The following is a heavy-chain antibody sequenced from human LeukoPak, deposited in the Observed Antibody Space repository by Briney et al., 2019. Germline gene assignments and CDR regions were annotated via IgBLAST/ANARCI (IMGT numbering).Heavy chain of an antibody. J-gene: IGHJ6*02. CDR2: INAGNGNT. CDR3: ARREEGYYYYGMDV. CDR1: GYTFTSYA. V-gene: IGHV1-3*01. Sequence: ASVKVSCKASGYTFTSYAMHWVRQAPGQRLEWMGWINAGNGNTKYSQKFQGRVTITRDTSASTAYMELSSLRSEDTAVYYCARREEGYYYYGMDVWGQGTTVTVSS. D-gene: IGHD1-26*01.